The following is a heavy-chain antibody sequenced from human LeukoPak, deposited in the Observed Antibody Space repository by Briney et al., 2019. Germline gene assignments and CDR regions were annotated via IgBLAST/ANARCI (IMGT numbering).Heavy chain of an antibody. J-gene: IGHJ6*02. D-gene: IGHD2-2*01. CDR1: GFPFSTYA. Sequence: PGGSLRLSCAASGFPFSTYAMNWVRQAPGKGLEWVSSISSSSSYIYYADSVKGRFTISRDNAKNSLYLQMNSLRAEDTAVYYCARDSTIYGMDAWGQGTTVTVSS. V-gene: IGHV3-21*01. CDR3: ARDSTIYGMDA. CDR2: ISSSSSYI.